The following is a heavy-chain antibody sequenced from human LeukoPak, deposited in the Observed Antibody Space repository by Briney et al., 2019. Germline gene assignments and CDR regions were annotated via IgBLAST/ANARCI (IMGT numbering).Heavy chain of an antibody. D-gene: IGHD2-15*01. V-gene: IGHV3-74*01. J-gene: IGHJ4*02. CDR2: VYEDGSRI. CDR1: GFTLSQYW. CDR3: VRDFGGEDDY. Sequence: GGSLRLSCSASGFTLSQYWMHWVRQAPGKGLVWVARVYEDGSRIDHADSVRGRFTISRDITKSTLFLQMNSLRVEDSAIYYCVRDFGGEDDYWGQGILVTVSS.